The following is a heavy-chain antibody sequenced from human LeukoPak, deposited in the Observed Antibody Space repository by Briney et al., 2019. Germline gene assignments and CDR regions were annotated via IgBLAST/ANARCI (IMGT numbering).Heavy chain of an antibody. CDR2: ISWNSGSI. J-gene: IGHJ4*02. D-gene: IGHD6-19*01. CDR3: AGDRNSDWYSPLDY. V-gene: IGHV3-9*01. CDR1: GFTFDDYA. Sequence: GGSLRLSCAASGFTFDDYAMHWVRQAPGKGLEWVSGISWNSGSIGYADSVKGRFTISRDNSRNTVYMQMDSLRAEDTAIYYCAGDRNSDWYSPLDYWGQGPQVTVSP.